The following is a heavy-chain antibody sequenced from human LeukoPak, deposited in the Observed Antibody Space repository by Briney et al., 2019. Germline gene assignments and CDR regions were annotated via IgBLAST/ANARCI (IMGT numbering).Heavy chain of an antibody. Sequence: ASVKVSCKASGYTFTSYGISWVRQAPGQGLEWMGWIGAYNGNTNYAQKLQGRVTMTTDTSTSTAYMELRSLRSDDTAVYYCARVTTVTTPVGPWGQGTWSPSPQ. V-gene: IGHV1-18*01. D-gene: IGHD4-17*01. CDR2: IGAYNGNT. CDR1: GYTFTSYG. J-gene: IGHJ5*02. CDR3: ARVTTVTTPVGP.